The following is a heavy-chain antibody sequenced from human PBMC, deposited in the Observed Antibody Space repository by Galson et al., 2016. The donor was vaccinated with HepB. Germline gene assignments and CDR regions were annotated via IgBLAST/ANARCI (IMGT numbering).Heavy chain of an antibody. CDR2: ISGYNGNT. CDR3: ARSLDYYYGMDV. V-gene: IGHV1-18*01. J-gene: IGHJ6*02. CDR1: GYTFSSYG. Sequence: SVKVSCKASGYTFSSYGFIWVRQAPGHGLEWMGWISGYNGNTNYAQKVQGRVTMTTDTSSTTAYMELRSLRSDDTAVYYCARSLDYYYGMDVWGQGTTATVSS.